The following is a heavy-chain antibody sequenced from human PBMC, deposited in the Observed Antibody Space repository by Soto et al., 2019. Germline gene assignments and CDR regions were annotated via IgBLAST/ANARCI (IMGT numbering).Heavy chain of an antibody. V-gene: IGHV4-61*01. J-gene: IGHJ6*02. D-gene: IGHD5-12*01. CDR3: ARVPVEMASIGHYSSYSVNF. CDR1: GDSVTSGSHY. Sequence: SETLSLTCTVSGDSVTSGSHYWSWIRQPPGKGLEYIGYIFYSENTSYHPSLKSRVTISVDTSKNQFSLKLSSVTAADTALYYWARVPVEMASIGHYSSYSVNFCCQGTMVTVFS. CDR2: IFYSENT.